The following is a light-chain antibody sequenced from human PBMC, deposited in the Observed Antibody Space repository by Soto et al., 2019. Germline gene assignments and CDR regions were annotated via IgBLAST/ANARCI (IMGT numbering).Light chain of an antibody. V-gene: IGKV3-11*01. J-gene: IGKJ1*01. CDR1: QSVSSY. CDR2: DAS. CDR3: QQYNNWPPGT. Sequence: EIVFTQSPATLSLSPGERATLSCRSSQSVSSYLAWYQQKPGQAPRLLIYDASNRATGIPARFSGSGSGTEFTLTISSLQSEDFAVYYCQQYNNWPPGTFGQGTKV.